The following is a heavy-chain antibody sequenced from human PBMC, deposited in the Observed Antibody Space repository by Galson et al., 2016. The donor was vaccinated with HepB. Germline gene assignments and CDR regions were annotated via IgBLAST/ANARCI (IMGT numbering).Heavy chain of an antibody. Sequence: TLSLTCSVSGASISSGSSYWSWIRQLPGKGLEWIGYIYNSGTTYYNPSLNSRVAISVDTSKSQFSLKLTSVTVTDTAVYYCARGRGYGPLVDYWGPGTLLTVSS. J-gene: IGHJ4*02. V-gene: IGHV4-31*03. CDR3: ARGRGYGPLVDY. D-gene: IGHD2-15*01. CDR2: IYNSGTT. CDR1: GASISSGSSY.